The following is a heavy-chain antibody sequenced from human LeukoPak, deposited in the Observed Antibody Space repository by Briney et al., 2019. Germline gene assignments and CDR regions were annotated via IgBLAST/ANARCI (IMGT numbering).Heavy chain of an antibody. CDR1: GYTFTSYG. D-gene: IGHD6-13*01. V-gene: IGHV1-18*01. CDR2: ISAYNGNT. CDR3: AIQAATEYSSSWFYYFDY. Sequence: ASVKVSCKASGYTFTSYGISWVRQAPGQGLEWMGWISAYNGNTNYAQKLQGRVTMTTDTSTSTAYMELRSLRSDDTAVYYCAIQAATEYSSSWFYYFDYWGQGTLVTVSS. J-gene: IGHJ4*02.